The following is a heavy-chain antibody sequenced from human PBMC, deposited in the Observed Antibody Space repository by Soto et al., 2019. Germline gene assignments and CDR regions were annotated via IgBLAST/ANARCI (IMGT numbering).Heavy chain of an antibody. CDR2: ISAYNGNT. D-gene: IGHD2-2*01. J-gene: IGHJ4*02. V-gene: IGHV1-18*01. CDR1: GYTFTSYG. Sequence: GASVKVSCKASGYTFTSYGISWVRQAPGQGLEWMGWISAYNGNTNYAQKLQGRVTMTTDTSTSTAYMELRSLRSDDTAVYYCAIYDCISTSCLVSYCGQGTLVTGSS. CDR3: AIYDCISTSCLVSY.